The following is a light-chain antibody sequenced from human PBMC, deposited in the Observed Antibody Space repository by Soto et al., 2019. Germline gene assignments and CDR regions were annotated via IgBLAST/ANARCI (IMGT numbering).Light chain of an antibody. V-gene: IGKV3-20*01. CDR3: QQYATSPWT. J-gene: IGKJ1*01. CDR1: QSVSSSY. Sequence: EIVFTQSPCTLSLSPCERSTLSCRASQSVSSSYLAWYQQKPGQAPRLLMYGASSRATGIPDRFSGSGSGTDFTLTISRLEPEDFAVYSCQQYATSPWTFGQGTKVDIK. CDR2: GAS.